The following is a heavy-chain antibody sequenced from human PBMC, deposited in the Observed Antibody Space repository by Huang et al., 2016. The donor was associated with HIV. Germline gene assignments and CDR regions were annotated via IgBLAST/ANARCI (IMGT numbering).Heavy chain of an antibody. Sequence: QVQLQESGPGLLKPSQTLSLTCTVSGGSISRGSYYWHWIRQPAGKGWEWIGHFYTSGSTKYNPSMRSRVTISVDTSKNQFSMKLSAVTAAETERYYCAGDDGGYCSGGSCCAYRGQGTLVTVSS. D-gene: IGHD2-15*01. CDR1: GGSISRGSYY. CDR2: FYTSGST. V-gene: IGHV4-61*09. CDR3: AGDDGGYCSGGSCCAY. J-gene: IGHJ4*02.